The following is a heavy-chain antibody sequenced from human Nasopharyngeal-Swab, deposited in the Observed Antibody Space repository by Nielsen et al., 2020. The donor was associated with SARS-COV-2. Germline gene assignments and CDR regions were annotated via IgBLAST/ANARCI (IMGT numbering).Heavy chain of an antibody. V-gene: IGHV3-15*01. Sequence: GESLKISCAASGFTFRNSWMCWLRDAPGRGLEWVGRIKSKTDGGTTEYAAHVKSRFTIPSADTKNTLSQQISSLKTEDTAVYYCTTACQLWLLHVDDWGQGTLVTVSS. J-gene: IGHJ4*01. D-gene: IGHD5-18*01. CDR3: TTACQLWLLHVDD. CDR1: GFTFRNSW. CDR2: IKSKTDGGTT.